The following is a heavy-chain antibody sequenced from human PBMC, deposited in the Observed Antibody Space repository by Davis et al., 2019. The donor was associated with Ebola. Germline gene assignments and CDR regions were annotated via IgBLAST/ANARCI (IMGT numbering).Heavy chain of an antibody. CDR2: IYYSGST. Sequence: LSLTCTVSGGSISRGGSYWSWVRQVPGKGLEWIGYIYYSGSTYYKPSLKSRVTISLDTSKNQFSLNLSSVTAADTAVYYCARDLRYDSSGSDYYFYMDVWGKGTTVTVSS. J-gene: IGHJ6*03. D-gene: IGHD3-22*01. CDR3: ARDLRYDSSGSDYYFYMDV. V-gene: IGHV4-31*03. CDR1: GGSISRGGSY.